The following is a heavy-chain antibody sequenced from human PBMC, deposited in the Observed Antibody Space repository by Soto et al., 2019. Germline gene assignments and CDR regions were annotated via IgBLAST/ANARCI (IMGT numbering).Heavy chain of an antibody. J-gene: IGHJ4*02. CDR3: AKLPGYYDILTGYYRDY. Sequence: GGSLRLSCAASGFTFSSYAMSWVRQPPGKGLEWVSAISGSGGSTYYADSVKGRFTISRDNSKNTLYLQMNSLRAEDTAVYYCAKLPGYYDILTGYYRDYWGQGTLVTVSS. D-gene: IGHD3-9*01. V-gene: IGHV3-23*01. CDR1: GFTFSSYA. CDR2: ISGSGGST.